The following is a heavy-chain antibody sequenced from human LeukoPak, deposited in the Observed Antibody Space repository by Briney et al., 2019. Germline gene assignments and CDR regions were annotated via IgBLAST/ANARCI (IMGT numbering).Heavy chain of an antibody. Sequence: SETLSLTRTVSGGSISSYYWSWIRQPPGKGLEWIGYIYYSGSTNYNPSLKSRVTISVDTSKNQFSLKLSSVTAADTAVYYCARRPGDRYWYFDLWGRGTLVTVSS. J-gene: IGHJ2*01. V-gene: IGHV4-59*08. D-gene: IGHD4-17*01. CDR1: GGSISSYY. CDR2: IYYSGST. CDR3: ARRPGDRYWYFDL.